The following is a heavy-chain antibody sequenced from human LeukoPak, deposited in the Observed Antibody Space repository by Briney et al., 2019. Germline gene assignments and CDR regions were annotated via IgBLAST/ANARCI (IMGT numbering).Heavy chain of an antibody. CDR3: ARDPHSSGWHDAFDI. Sequence: PSQTLSLTCTVSGGSISSGGYYWSWIRQHPGKGLEWIGYIYYSGSTYYNPSLKSRVTISVDTSKNQFSLRLSSVTAADTAVYYCARDPHSSGWHDAFDIWGQGTMVTVSS. CDR2: IYYSGST. CDR1: GGSISSGGYY. J-gene: IGHJ3*02. D-gene: IGHD6-19*01. V-gene: IGHV4-31*03.